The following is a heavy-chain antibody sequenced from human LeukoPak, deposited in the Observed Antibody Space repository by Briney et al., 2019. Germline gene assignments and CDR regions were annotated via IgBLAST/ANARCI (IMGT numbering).Heavy chain of an antibody. CDR1: VFTLSIYS. D-gene: IGHD3-22*01. Sequence: PGGPLRLSCAASVFTLSIYSMNWLRHAPGKGLECVSYISNSRSYIYYADSVKGRFTISRDNDKNSLYLKMHSLRAEDTGVYYCARDEPKGYYYDSSGYNLGAFDIWGQGTMVTVSS. CDR3: ARDEPKGYYYDSSGYNLGAFDI. CDR2: ISNSRSYI. J-gene: IGHJ3*02. V-gene: IGHV3-21*01.